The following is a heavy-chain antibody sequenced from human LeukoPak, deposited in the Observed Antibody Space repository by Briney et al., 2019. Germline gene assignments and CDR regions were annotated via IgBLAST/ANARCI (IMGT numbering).Heavy chain of an antibody. J-gene: IGHJ6*03. CDR3: AKDPLNSSGYPMWDYMDV. Sequence: GGSLRLSCAASGFTFSSYGMHWVRQAPGKGLEWVAFIRYDGSNKYYADSVKGRFTISRDNSKNTLYLQMNSLRAEDTAVYYCAKDPLNSSGYPMWDYMDVWGKGTTVTVSS. D-gene: IGHD3-22*01. CDR2: IRYDGSNK. CDR1: GFTFSSYG. V-gene: IGHV3-30*02.